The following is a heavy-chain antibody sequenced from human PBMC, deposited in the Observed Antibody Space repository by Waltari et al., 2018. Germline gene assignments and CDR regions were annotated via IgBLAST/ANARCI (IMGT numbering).Heavy chain of an antibody. D-gene: IGHD2-2*01. CDR1: GYTFTGYY. CDR3: ARAQFVVVPAAMSY. V-gene: IGHV1-2*02. J-gene: IGHJ4*02. CDR2: INPNSGGT. Sequence: QVQLVQSGAEVKKPGASVKVSCTASGYTFTGYYMHWVRHAPGQGLEWKGWINPNSGGTNYAQKFQGRVTMTRDTSISTAYMELSRLRSDDTAVYYCARAQFVVVPAAMSYWGQGTLVTVSS.